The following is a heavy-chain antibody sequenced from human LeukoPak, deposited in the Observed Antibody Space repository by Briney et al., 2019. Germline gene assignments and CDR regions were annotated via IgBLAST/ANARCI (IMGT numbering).Heavy chain of an antibody. J-gene: IGHJ4*02. V-gene: IGHV4-39*01. CDR2: IYYSGST. CDR3: ARRLPYGSGLDY. Sequence: SETLSLTCTVAGVSISSSSYYWGWIRQPPGKGLEWIGSIYYSGSTYYNPSLKGRVTISIDTSKNQFSLRLSSVTAADTAVYYCARRLPYGSGLDYWGQGTLVTVSS. D-gene: IGHD3-10*01. CDR1: GVSISSSSYY.